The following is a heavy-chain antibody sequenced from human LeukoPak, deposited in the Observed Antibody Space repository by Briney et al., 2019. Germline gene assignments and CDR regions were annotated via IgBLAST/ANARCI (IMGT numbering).Heavy chain of an antibody. CDR2: IIGGGGSI. CDR3: AKGTSVAGRGVKGVDC. Sequence: PGGSLRLSCAASGFPFSSYALNWVRPAPGKGLEWVSTIIGGGGSIFYADSVKGRFSISRDNSKNTLYLQMNSLRAEDTAVYDCAKGTSVAGRGVKGVDCWGQGTLVTVSS. CDR1: GFPFSSYA. J-gene: IGHJ4*02. D-gene: IGHD6-19*01. V-gene: IGHV3-23*01.